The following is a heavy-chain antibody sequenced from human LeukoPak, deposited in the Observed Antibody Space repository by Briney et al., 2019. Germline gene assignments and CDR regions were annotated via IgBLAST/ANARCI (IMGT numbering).Heavy chain of an antibody. J-gene: IGHJ4*02. CDR1: GGSISSGGYC. V-gene: IGHV4-31*03. CDR2: IYYSGST. CDR3: AREGDCGGDCYSY. Sequence: PSETLSLTCTVSGGSISSGGYCWSWIRQHPGKGLEWIGYIYYSGSTYYNPSLKSRVTISVDTSKNQFSLKLSSVTAADTAVYYCAREGDCGGDCYSYWGQGTLVTVSS. D-gene: IGHD2-21*02.